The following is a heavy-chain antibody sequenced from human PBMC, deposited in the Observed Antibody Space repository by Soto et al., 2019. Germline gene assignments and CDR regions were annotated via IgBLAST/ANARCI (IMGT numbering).Heavy chain of an antibody. CDR2: IYPSDSGT. V-gene: IGHV5-51*01. J-gene: IGHJ4*02. Sequence: PGESLKISCKASGYSFTNYWIGWVRHMPGKGLEWMGIIYPSDSGTQCSPSFQGQVTISADKSITTAYLQWSSLKASDTAMYYCARFRGLHQKYYFDYWGQGTLVTVSS. D-gene: IGHD1-26*01. CDR3: ARFRGLHQKYYFDY. CDR1: GYSFTNYW.